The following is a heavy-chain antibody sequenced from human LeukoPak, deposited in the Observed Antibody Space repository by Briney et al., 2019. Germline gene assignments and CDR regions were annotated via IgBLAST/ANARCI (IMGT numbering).Heavy chain of an antibody. CDR1: GFTFGTFN. V-gene: IGHV3-48*01. J-gene: IGHJ4*02. Sequence: GGSLRLSCAASGFTFGTFNNYAMIWVRQAPGKGLEWVSYISSSSSTIYYADSVKGRFTISRDNAKNSLYLQMNSLRAEDTAVYYCARDTRYGDYRYYWGQGTLVTVSS. CDR2: ISSSSSTI. CDR3: ARDTRYGDYRYY. D-gene: IGHD4-17*01.